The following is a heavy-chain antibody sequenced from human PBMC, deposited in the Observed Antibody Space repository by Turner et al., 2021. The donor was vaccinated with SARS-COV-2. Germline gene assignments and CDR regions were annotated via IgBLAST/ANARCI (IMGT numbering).Heavy chain of an antibody. CDR2: IKKDGSEK. V-gene: IGHV3-7*03. Sequence: EVQLVASGGGLVQPGGSLRLSCAASGFTFSSYWMSWVRQAPGKGLEWVVNIKKDGSEKYYVDSVKGRFTISRDNAKNSLYLQMNSLRAEDTAVYYCARLHTSSWYVDYWGQGTLVTVSS. CDR1: GFTFSSYW. J-gene: IGHJ4*02. D-gene: IGHD6-13*01. CDR3: ARLHTSSWYVDY.